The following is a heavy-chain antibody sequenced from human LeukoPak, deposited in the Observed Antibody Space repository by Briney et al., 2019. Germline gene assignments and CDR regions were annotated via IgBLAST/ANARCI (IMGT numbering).Heavy chain of an antibody. CDR3: ASMIYQYGGNEVDAFDI. V-gene: IGHV3-21*01. J-gene: IGHJ3*02. CDR1: GFTFSSYG. CDR2: ISSSSSYI. Sequence: KPGGSLRLSCAASGFTFSSYGMHWVRQAPGKGLEWVSSISSSSSYIYYADSVKGRFTISRDNAKNSLYLQMNSLRAEDTAVYYCASMIYQYGGNEVDAFDIWGQGTMVTVSS. D-gene: IGHD4-23*01.